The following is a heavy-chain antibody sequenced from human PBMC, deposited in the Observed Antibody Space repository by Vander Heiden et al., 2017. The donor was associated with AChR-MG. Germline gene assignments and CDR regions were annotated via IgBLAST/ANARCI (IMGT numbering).Heavy chain of an antibody. Sequence: QMQLVQSGPEVKKPGTSVKVSCKASGFTFTSSAVQWVRQARGQRLEWIGWIVVGSGNTNYAQKFQERVTITRDMSTSTAYMELSSLRSEDTAVYYCAADTQSRDGYNFDYWGQGTLVTVSS. CDR3: AADTQSRDGYNFDY. V-gene: IGHV1-58*01. J-gene: IGHJ4*02. D-gene: IGHD5-12*01. CDR1: GFTFTSSA. CDR2: IVVGSGNT.